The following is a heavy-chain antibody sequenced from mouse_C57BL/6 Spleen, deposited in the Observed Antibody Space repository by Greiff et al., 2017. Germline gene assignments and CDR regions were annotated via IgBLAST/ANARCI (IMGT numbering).Heavy chain of an antibody. CDR2: ISDGGSYT. CDR3: AKADSSGTLMDY. CDR1: GFTFSSYA. V-gene: IGHV5-4*03. J-gene: IGHJ4*01. D-gene: IGHD3-2*02. Sequence: EVKLVESGGGLVKPGGSLKLSCAASGFTFSSYAMSWVRQTPEKRLEWVATISDGGSYTYYPDKVKGRFTISRDNAKNTLYLQMSHLKSEDTAMYYCAKADSSGTLMDYWGQGTSVTVSS.